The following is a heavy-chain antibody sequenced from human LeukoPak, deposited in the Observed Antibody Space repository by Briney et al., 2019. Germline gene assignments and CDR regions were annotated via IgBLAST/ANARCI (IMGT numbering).Heavy chain of an antibody. CDR2: IIPIFGTA. CDR1: GYTFTGYY. Sequence: ASVKVSCKASGYTFTGYYMHWVRQAPGQGLEWMGGIIPIFGTANYAQKFQGRVTITADESTSTAYMELSSLRSEDTAVYYCARDMRATLARAFDIWGQGTMVTVSS. J-gene: IGHJ3*02. CDR3: ARDMRATLARAFDI. V-gene: IGHV1-69*13. D-gene: IGHD5-12*01.